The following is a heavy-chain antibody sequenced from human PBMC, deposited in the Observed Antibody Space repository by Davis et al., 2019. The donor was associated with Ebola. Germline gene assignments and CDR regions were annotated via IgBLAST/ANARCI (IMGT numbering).Heavy chain of an antibody. CDR3: AKQRGVGAIDYDY. Sequence: GESLKISCAASGFTFSSYAMGWVRQAPGKGLEWVSDISSGGGAPYYADSVKGRFTTFRDNPKNTLYLQTNSLRADDTAVYYCAKQRGVGAIDYDYWGRGTVVTVSS. CDR2: ISSGGGAP. CDR1: GFTFSSYA. V-gene: IGHV3-23*01. J-gene: IGHJ4*02. D-gene: IGHD1-26*01.